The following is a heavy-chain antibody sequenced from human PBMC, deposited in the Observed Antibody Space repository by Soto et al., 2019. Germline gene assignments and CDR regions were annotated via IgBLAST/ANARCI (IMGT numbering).Heavy chain of an antibody. Sequence: QVQLVQSGAEVKKPGASVKVSCKASGYTFTSYDINWVRQATGQGLEWMGWMNPNSGNTGYAQKFQGRVTMTRNTPKSTAYMELSSLRPEDTARYYCARGISHSNDSSGSDPWGQGTLSPSPQ. J-gene: IGHJ5*02. V-gene: IGHV1-8*01. CDR2: MNPNSGNT. D-gene: IGHD3-22*01. CDR1: GYTFTSYD. CDR3: ARGISHSNDSSGSDP.